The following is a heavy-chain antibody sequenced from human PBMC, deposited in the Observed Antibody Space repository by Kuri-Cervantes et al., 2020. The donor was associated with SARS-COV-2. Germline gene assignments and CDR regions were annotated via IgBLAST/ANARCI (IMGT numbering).Heavy chain of an antibody. CDR2: ISYDGTNK. D-gene: IGHD2-8*01. V-gene: IGHV3-30-3*01. CDR3: ARPDCTINGVCFMDV. CDR1: GLPFNFNSYS. Sequence: GESLKISCAASGLPFNFNSYSMNWVRQAPGKGLEWVALISYDGTNKFYADSVKGRFTISRDNSRNTLYLQMNSLRAEDTAVFYCARPDCTINGVCFMDVWGQGTTVTVSS. J-gene: IGHJ6*02.